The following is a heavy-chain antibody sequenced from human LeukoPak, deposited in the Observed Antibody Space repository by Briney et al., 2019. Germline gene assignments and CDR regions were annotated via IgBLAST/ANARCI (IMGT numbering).Heavy chain of an antibody. CDR1: GFSLSGYW. CDR2: IKSDGSST. Sequence: PGGSLRLSCTTSGFSLSGYWMHWVRQAPGKGLVWVSRIKSDGSSTTYADSVKGRFTISRDNARNTLYLQTNSLRAEDTAVYYCAKSDYFDSWGQGTLVTVSS. J-gene: IGHJ4*02. V-gene: IGHV3-74*01. CDR3: AKSDYFDS.